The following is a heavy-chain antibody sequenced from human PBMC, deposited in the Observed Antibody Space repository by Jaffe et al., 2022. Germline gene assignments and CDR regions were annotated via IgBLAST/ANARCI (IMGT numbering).Heavy chain of an antibody. Sequence: QITLKESGPTLVKPTQTLTLACSFSGFSLNTNGVGVGWIRQPPGKALEWLAVMYWDGDKRYSPSLKSRLTITKDTSKNQVVLTMTNMDPVDTATYYCAHRQGLWFGEWLFGAFDIWGQGTMVTVSS. CDR3: AHRQGLWFGEWLFGAFDI. J-gene: IGHJ3*02. CDR2: MYWDGDK. V-gene: IGHV2-5*02. D-gene: IGHD3-10*01. CDR1: GFSLNTNGVG.